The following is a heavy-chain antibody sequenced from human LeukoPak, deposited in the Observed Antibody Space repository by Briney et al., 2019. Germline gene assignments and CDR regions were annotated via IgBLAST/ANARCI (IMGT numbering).Heavy chain of an antibody. CDR2: IVVGSGNT. D-gene: IGHD3-22*01. J-gene: IGHJ4*02. V-gene: IGHV1-58*02. CDR3: AAYYDSSGASAY. CDR1: GFTFTSSA. Sequence: SVKVSCKASGFTFTSSAMQWVRQARGQRLEWIGWIVVGSGNTNYVQKFQERVTITRDMSTSTAYMELSSLRSEDTAVYYCAAYYDSSGASAYWGQGTLVTVSS.